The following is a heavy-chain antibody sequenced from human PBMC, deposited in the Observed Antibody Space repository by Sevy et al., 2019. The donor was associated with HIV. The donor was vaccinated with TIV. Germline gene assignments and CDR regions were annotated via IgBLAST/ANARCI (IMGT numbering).Heavy chain of an antibody. D-gene: IGHD1-26*01. CDR3: ARDLEVYGGWEQTSQGMDV. CDR1: GFTFSNYA. CDR2: ISYDGSNN. Sequence: GGSLRLSCAASGFTFSNYAMHWVRQAPGKGLEWVAVISYDGSNNYYADSVRGRFTISRDSSKNKLYLQMNSLRPEDTAVYYCARDLEVYGGWEQTSQGMDVWGQGTTVTVSS. J-gene: IGHJ6*02. V-gene: IGHV3-30-3*01.